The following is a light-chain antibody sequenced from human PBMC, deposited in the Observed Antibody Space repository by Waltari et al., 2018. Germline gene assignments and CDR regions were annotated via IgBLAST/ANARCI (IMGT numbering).Light chain of an antibody. CDR3: QKYGTLPAT. V-gene: IGKV3-20*01. Sequence: DIVLTQSPGTLSLSPGARATLSCRASQSVSRTLAWYQQKPGQAPRLLIYDASTRATGIPDRFSGSGSGTDFSLTISRLEPEDSAVYYCQKYGTLPATFGQGTKVEIK. J-gene: IGKJ1*01. CDR2: DAS. CDR1: QSVSRT.